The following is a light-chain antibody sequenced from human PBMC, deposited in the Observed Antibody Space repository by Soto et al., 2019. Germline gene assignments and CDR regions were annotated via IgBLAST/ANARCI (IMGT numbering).Light chain of an antibody. V-gene: IGLV1-47*03. CDR3: STWDDSRSCYV. CDR2: ENG. CDR1: DSHLGSHH. J-gene: IGLJ1*01. Sequence: SELTPSSTEYVKHGQVGSVSCTESDSHLGSHHVFWYQQFPGIAPKLIIFENGQRPSGVPARVSGSKSSTSTTRAITGLFPEDEADCDCSTWDDSRSCYVFSTGT.